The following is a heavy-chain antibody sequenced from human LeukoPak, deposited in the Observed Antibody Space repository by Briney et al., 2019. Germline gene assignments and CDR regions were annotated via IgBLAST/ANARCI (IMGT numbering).Heavy chain of an antibody. CDR2: ISLIGGST. J-gene: IGHJ4*02. Sequence: GGSLRLSCAASGFTFSSYAMSWVRQAPGKGLEWVSTISLIGGSTYYADSVKGRFTISRDNSKNTVYLQMNSLRAEDTAVYYCAKELLTYGSGSYYFDYWGQGTLVTVSS. CDR3: AKELLTYGSGSYYFDY. CDR1: GFTFSSYA. D-gene: IGHD3-10*01. V-gene: IGHV3-23*01.